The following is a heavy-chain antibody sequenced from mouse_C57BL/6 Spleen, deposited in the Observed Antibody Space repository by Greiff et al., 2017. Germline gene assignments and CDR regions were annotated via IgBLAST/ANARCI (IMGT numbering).Heavy chain of an antibody. CDR1: GFTFSSYT. CDR2: ISGGGGNT. J-gene: IGHJ3*01. D-gene: IGHD1-1*01. Sequence: EVQVVESGGGLVKPGGSLKLSCAASGFTFSSYTMSWVRQTPEKRLEWVATISGGGGNTYYPDSVKGRFTISRDNAKNTLYLQMSSLRSEDTALYYCARSSSYYGSSYPFAYWGQGTLVTVSA. CDR3: ARSSSYYGSSYPFAY. V-gene: IGHV5-9*01.